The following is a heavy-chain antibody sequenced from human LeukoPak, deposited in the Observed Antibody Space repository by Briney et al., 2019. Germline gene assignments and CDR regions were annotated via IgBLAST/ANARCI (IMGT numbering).Heavy chain of an antibody. J-gene: IGHJ4*02. CDR1: GFTFSSYG. Sequence: GGSLRLSCAASGFTFSSYGMHWVRQAPGKGPEWVSVFYVGGATYYADSVKGRFTISRDNSENTLYLQMKSLRAEDTAVYYCARGDGYNFFDYWGQGTLVTVSS. CDR3: ARGDGYNFFDY. D-gene: IGHD5-24*01. V-gene: IGHV3-53*01. CDR2: FYVGGAT.